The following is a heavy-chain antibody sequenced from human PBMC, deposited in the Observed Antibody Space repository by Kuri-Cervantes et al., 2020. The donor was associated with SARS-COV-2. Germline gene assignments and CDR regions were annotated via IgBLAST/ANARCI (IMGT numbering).Heavy chain of an antibody. D-gene: IGHD3-22*01. Sequence: SVKVSCKASGGTFSSYAISWVRQAPGQGLEWMGGIIPIFGTANYAQKFQGSVTITADESTSTAYMELSSLRSEDTAVCYCARDTRGGLFQPDAFDIWGQGTMVTVSS. CDR1: GGTFSSYA. CDR3: ARDTRGGLFQPDAFDI. V-gene: IGHV1-69*13. CDR2: IIPIFGTA. J-gene: IGHJ3*02.